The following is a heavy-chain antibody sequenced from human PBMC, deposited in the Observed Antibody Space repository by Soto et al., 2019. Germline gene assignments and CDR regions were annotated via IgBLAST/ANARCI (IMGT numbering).Heavy chain of an antibody. CDR1: GFTFSNYA. V-gene: IGHV3-23*01. Sequence: EVQLLESGGGLVQRGGSLRLSCAASGFTFSNYAMTWVRQAPGKGLEWVSGISGSGGGTYYADSVKGRFTISRDNSKSTLFLQMSSLRAEDTALYYCAKGEYGSGTYVSWGQGTRVTVSS. J-gene: IGHJ5*02. D-gene: IGHD3-10*01. CDR3: AKGEYGSGTYVS. CDR2: ISGSGGGT.